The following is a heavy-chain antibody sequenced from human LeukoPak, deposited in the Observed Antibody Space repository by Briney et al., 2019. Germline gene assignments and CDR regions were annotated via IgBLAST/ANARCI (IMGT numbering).Heavy chain of an antibody. J-gene: IGHJ4*02. V-gene: IGHV1-18*01. CDR2: ISTYNGNT. CDR3: ARAESSSWGQGAY. Sequence: GASVKVSCKASGYTFTSYGISWVRQAPGQGLEWMGWISTYNGNTNYAQKLQGRVTMTTDTSTSTAYIELRSLRSDDTAVYYCARAESSSWGQGAYLGQGTLVTVSS. CDR1: GYTFTSYG. D-gene: IGHD6-6*01.